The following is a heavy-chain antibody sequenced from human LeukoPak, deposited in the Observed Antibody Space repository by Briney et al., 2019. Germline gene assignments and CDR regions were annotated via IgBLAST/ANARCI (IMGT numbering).Heavy chain of an antibody. CDR3: ATRPPSETYYGVLDY. J-gene: IGHJ4*02. V-gene: IGHV3-23*01. Sequence: GRSLRLSCEASGLDFSRHAMTWVRQAPGKGLEWVSGITSSGATTFHAESVKGRFTISRDNSKNTLYLQMNSLRAEDTAVYYCATRPPSETYYGVLDYWGQGTLVTVSS. CDR1: GLDFSRHA. D-gene: IGHD4-17*01. CDR2: ITSSGATT.